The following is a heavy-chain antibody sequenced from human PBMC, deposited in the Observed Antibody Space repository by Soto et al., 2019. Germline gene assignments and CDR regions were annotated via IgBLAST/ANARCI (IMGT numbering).Heavy chain of an antibody. V-gene: IGHV3-48*02. Sequence: GGSLRLSCAASGFTFSSYSMNWVHQAPGKGLEWVSYISSSSSTIYYADSVKGRFTISRDNAKNSLYLQMNSLRDEDTAVYYCASSPTPEIGGLYYYYYYGMDVWGQGTTVTVSS. CDR2: ISSSSSTI. CDR1: GFTFSSYS. J-gene: IGHJ6*02. D-gene: IGHD3-10*01. CDR3: ASSPTPEIGGLYYYYYYGMDV.